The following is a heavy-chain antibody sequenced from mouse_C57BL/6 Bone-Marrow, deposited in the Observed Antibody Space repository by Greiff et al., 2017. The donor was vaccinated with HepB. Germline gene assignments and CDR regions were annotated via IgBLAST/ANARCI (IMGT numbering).Heavy chain of an antibody. CDR1: GFNIKDDY. V-gene: IGHV14-4*01. CDR2: IDPENGDT. D-gene: IGHD2-3*01. J-gene: IGHJ4*01. CDR3: TTGDGYSYYAMDY. Sequence: EVKLMESGAELVRPGASVKLSCTASGFNIKDDYMHWVKQRPEQGLEWIGWIDPENGDTEYASKFQGKATITADTSSNTAYLQLSSLTSEDTAVYYCTTGDGYSYYAMDYWGQGTSVTVSS.